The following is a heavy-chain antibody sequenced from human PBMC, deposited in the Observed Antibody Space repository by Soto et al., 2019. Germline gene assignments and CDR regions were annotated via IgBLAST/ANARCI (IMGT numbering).Heavy chain of an antibody. V-gene: IGHV4-39*01. CDR1: GGSISSSSYY. D-gene: IGHD2-15*01. CDR2: IYYSGST. CDR3: ATSGGGYCSGGSCETFDY. J-gene: IGHJ4*02. Sequence: QLQLQESGPGLVKPSETLSLTCTVSGGSISSSSYYWGWIRQPPGKGLEWIGSIYYSGSTYYNPSPKSRVTISVATSKNQFSLKLSSVTAADTAVYYCATSGGGYCSGGSCETFDYWGQGTLVTVSS.